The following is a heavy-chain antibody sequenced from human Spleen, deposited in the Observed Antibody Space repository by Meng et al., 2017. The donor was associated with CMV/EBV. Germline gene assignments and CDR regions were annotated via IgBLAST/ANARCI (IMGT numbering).Heavy chain of an antibody. J-gene: IGHJ4*02. CDR2: IDHIGGT. CDR3: AAPGNKYSYADLDY. D-gene: IGHD5-12*01. CDR1: GGSLNGYH. V-gene: IGHV4-34*01. Sequence: SETLSLTCAVYGGSLNGYHWSWIRQFPGKGLEWIGEIDHIGGTNYNPSLKSRVAMSVDTSKKQFSLNLTSLTVADTAVYFCAAPGNKYSYADLDYWGQGILVTVSS.